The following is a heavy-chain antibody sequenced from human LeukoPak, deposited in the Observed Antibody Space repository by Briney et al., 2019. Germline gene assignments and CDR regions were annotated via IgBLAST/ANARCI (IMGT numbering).Heavy chain of an antibody. CDR2: ITGGGTGT. V-gene: IGHV3-23*01. D-gene: IGHD3-10*01. CDR1: GFTFNTYT. CDR3: ARDRSRYYGSGPSTYFDY. J-gene: IGHJ4*02. Sequence: PGGSLRLSCAASGFTFNTYTMSWVRQAAGKGLEWVSSITGGGTGTYYADSVKGRFTISRDNFKDTLYLQMNSLRAEDTAVYYCARDRSRYYGSGPSTYFDYWGQGTLVTVSS.